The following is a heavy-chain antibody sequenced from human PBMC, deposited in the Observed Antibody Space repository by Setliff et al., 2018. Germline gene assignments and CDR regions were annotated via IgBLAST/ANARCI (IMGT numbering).Heavy chain of an antibody. V-gene: IGHV4-61*09. CDR3: ARVHPSRMIVVVRAYYYFDY. Sequence: PSETLSLTCTVSGGSISSGSYYWSWIRQPAGKGLEWIGHIYTSGSTNYNRSLKSRVTISVDTSKNQFSLKLSSVTAADTAVYYCARVHPSRMIVVVRAYYYFDYWGQGTLVTVSS. CDR2: IYTSGST. D-gene: IGHD3-22*01. J-gene: IGHJ4*02. CDR1: GGSISSGSYY.